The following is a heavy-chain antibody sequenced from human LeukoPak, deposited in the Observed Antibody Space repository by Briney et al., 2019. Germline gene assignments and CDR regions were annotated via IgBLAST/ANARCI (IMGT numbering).Heavy chain of an antibody. CDR1: GFTFSSYS. J-gene: IGHJ4*02. CDR2: ISSSSSYI. CDR3: ARDGYYGSGSYQRLDY. D-gene: IGHD3-10*01. Sequence: GGSLRLSCAASGFTFSSYSMNWVRQAPGKGLEWVSSISSSSSYIYYADSVKGRFTISRDNAKNSLYLQMNSLRAEDTAVYYCARDGYYGSGSYQRLDYWGQGTLVTVSS. V-gene: IGHV3-21*01.